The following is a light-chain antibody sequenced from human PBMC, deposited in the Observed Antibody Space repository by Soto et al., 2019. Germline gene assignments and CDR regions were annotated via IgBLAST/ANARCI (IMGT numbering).Light chain of an antibody. V-gene: IGKV1-33*01. CDR3: QHYDSLPPT. CDR2: DAS. CDR1: EDITNS. Sequence: DLQMTQSPLSLSASVGESVTIACRASEDITNSLNWYQHKPGKAPKVLMYDASNLEVGVPSRFSGSGSGAHFTLNISGLQPEDTAIYYCQHYDSLPPTFGQGTKLEI. J-gene: IGKJ2*01.